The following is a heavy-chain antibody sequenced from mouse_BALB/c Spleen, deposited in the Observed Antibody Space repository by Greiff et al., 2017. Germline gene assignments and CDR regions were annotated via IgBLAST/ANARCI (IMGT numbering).Heavy chain of an antibody. Sequence: QVQLQQPGAELVKPGASVKLSCKASGYTFTSYWMHWVKQRPGQGLEWIGAINPSNGRTNYNEKFKSKATLTVDKSSSTAYMQLSSLTSEDSAVYYCARGVHYYGYAYYFDYWGQGTTLTVSS. CDR1: GYTFTSYW. V-gene: IGHV1S81*02. CDR3: ARGVHYYGYAYYFDY. J-gene: IGHJ2*01. CDR2: INPSNGRT. D-gene: IGHD1-2*01.